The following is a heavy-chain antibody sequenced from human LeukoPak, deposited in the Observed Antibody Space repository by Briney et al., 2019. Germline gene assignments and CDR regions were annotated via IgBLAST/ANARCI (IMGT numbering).Heavy chain of an antibody. CDR3: ARCSQKGYSGYSYYYGMDV. CDR2: IYSGGST. CDR1: GFTVSSNY. D-gene: IGHD5-12*01. J-gene: IGHJ6*02. Sequence: GGSLRLSCAASGFTVSSNYMSWVRHAPGKGLEWVSVIYSGGSTDYADSVKGRFTISRDNSKNTLYLQMNSLRAEDTAVYYCARCSQKGYSGYSYYYGMDVWGQGTTVTVSS. V-gene: IGHV3-53*01.